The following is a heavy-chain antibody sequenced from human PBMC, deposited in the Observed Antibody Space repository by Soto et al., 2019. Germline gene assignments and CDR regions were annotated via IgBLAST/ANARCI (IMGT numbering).Heavy chain of an antibody. D-gene: IGHD2-21*02. CDR3: ARGPLAIVVLTAPGYFDL. V-gene: IGHV1-69*12. J-gene: IGHJ2*01. CDR2: IIPIFGTA. Sequence: QVQLVQSGAEVKKPGSSVKVSCKASGGTFSSYAISWVRQAPGQGLEWMGGIIPIFGTANYAQKFQGRVTVTAAESTRTAYMELSSLRSEDTAVYYCARGPLAIVVLTAPGYFDLWGRGTLVTVSS. CDR1: GGTFSSYA.